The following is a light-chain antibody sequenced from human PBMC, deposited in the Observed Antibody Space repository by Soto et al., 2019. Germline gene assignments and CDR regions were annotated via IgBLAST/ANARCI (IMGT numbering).Light chain of an antibody. CDR1: QRVSSSY. CDR3: QQYGTSPWT. Sequence: EIVLTQSPGTLSVSPGERVTLSCRASQRVSSSYLAWYQQKPGQAPRLLIYDASNRATGIPDRFSGSGSGTDFSLTISRLEPEDFAVYYCQQYGTSPWTFGQGTKVEIK. J-gene: IGKJ1*01. V-gene: IGKV3-20*01. CDR2: DAS.